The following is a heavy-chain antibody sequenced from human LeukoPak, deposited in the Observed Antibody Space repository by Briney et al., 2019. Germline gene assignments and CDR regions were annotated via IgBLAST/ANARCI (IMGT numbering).Heavy chain of an antibody. CDR3: ARHHDPGLGDLSPYFDY. Sequence: SETPSLTCTVSGGFISSSSYYWGWIRQPPGKGLEWIGNSHYSGRTHYNPSLKSRVIISVDTSKNQFSLKLTSVTAADTAVFYCARHHDPGLGDLSPYFDYWGQGILVTVSS. J-gene: IGHJ4*02. D-gene: IGHD3-16*02. CDR2: SHYSGRT. V-gene: IGHV4-39*01. CDR1: GGFISSSSYY.